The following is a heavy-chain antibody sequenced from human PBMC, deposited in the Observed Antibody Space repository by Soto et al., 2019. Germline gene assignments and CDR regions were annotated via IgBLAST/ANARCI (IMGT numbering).Heavy chain of an antibody. V-gene: IGHV3-30*18. Sequence: PGGSLRLSCAVSGFTFSSYGMHWVRQAPGKGLEWVAVISYDGSEIYYADSVKGRFTVSRDNSRNTVYLQMNSLREDDTAVYYCAKDQHATVTTFYNYYYAMDVWGQGTTVTVSS. D-gene: IGHD4-17*01. CDR2: ISYDGSEI. J-gene: IGHJ6*02. CDR1: GFTFSSYG. CDR3: AKDQHATVTTFYNYYYAMDV.